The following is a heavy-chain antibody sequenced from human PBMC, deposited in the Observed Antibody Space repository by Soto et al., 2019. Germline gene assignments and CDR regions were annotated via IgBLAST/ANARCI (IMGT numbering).Heavy chain of an antibody. D-gene: IGHD6-13*01. J-gene: IGHJ1*01. CDR3: ARQLTY. CDR1: GGSISSSY. Sequence: SETLSLTCTVSGGSISSSYWSWIRQPPGKGLEWIGYIYDSGSTYYNSSLKSRVTMSVDTSKNQFSLKLNSVTAADTAVYYCARQLTYCGQGTPVTVSS. CDR2: IYDSGST. V-gene: IGHV4-59*08.